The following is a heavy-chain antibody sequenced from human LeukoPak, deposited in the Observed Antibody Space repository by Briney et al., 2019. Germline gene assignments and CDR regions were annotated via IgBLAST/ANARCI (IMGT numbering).Heavy chain of an antibody. V-gene: IGHV3-21*01. J-gene: IGHJ4*02. CDR1: GFTFSSYS. CDR3: ARYVRSNEGIAAAGTDY. Sequence: PGGSLRLSCAASGFTFSSYSMNWVRQAPGKGLEWVSSISSSSSYIYYADSVKGRFTISRDNAKNSLYLQMNSLRAEDTAVYYCARYVRSNEGIAAAGTDYWGQGTLVTVSS. D-gene: IGHD6-13*01. CDR2: ISSSSSYI.